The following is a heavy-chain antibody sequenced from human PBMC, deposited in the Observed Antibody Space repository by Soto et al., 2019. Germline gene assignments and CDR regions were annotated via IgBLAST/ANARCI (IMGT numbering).Heavy chain of an antibody. CDR2: ISSSGSTI. CDR1: GFTFSDYY. V-gene: IGHV3-11*01. CDR3: ARGEGMGGLHIVATLGVVYYYYMDV. D-gene: IGHD5-12*01. J-gene: IGHJ6*03. Sequence: QVQLVESGGGLVKPGGSLRLSCAASGFTFSDYYMSWIRQAPGKGLEWVSYISSSGSTIYYADSVKGRFTISKDNAKNSLYLQMNSRRAEHTAVSYCARGEGMGGLHIVATLGVVYYYYMDVWGKATTVTVSS.